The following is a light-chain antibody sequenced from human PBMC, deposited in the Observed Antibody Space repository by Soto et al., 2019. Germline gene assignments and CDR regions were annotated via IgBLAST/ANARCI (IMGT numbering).Light chain of an antibody. CDR1: QGIGSY. CDR3: QQYNNWPLT. J-gene: IGKJ5*01. Sequence: EIVLTQSPATLSLSPGERATLSCRASQGIGSYLAWYQQKPGQAPRLLIYGASSRATGIPVRFSGSGSGTEFTLTISSLQSEDFAVYYCQQYNNWPLTFGQGTRLEI. V-gene: IGKV3-15*01. CDR2: GAS.